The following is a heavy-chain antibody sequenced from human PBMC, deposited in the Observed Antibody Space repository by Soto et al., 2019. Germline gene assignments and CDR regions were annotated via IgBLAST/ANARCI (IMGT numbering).Heavy chain of an antibody. V-gene: IGHV4-59*01. CDR3: ASMIGDPVLSFDS. Sequence: QVQLQESGPGLVKPSETLSLTCTVSGGSISSYYWSWIRQPPGKGLEWIGFIFYSGSTSYNPSLKCRVTISIDTSEYQFSLKLNSVTAADPAVYYCASMIGDPVLSFDSWGQGTLVAVSS. CDR2: IFYSGST. CDR1: GGSISSYY. J-gene: IGHJ5*01. D-gene: IGHD3-10*02.